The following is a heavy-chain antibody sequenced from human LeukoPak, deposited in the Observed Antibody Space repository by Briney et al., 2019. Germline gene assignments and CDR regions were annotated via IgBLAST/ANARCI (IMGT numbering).Heavy chain of an antibody. CDR1: GFTFSSYA. Sequence: GGSLRLSCAASGFTFSSYAMHWVRQAPGKGLEWVAVISYDGSNKYYADSVKGRFTISRDNSMNTLYLQMNSLRAEDTAVYYCARDLAAVGYFDYWGQGTLVTVSS. V-gene: IGHV3-30-3*01. D-gene: IGHD6-13*01. CDR3: ARDLAAVGYFDY. CDR2: ISYDGSNK. J-gene: IGHJ4*02.